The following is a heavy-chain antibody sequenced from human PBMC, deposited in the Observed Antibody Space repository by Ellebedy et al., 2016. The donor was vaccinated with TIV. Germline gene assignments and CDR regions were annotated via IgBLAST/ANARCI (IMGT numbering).Heavy chain of an antibody. V-gene: IGHV3-48*01. CDR2: ISSGSSNK. J-gene: IGHJ4*02. CDR1: GFTFSMYS. D-gene: IGHD2-21*02. Sequence: GGSLRLXXVASGFTFSMYSMNWVRQAPGKGLEWISYISSGSSNKYYARSVRGRFTISRDNAEKSMYLQMNNLRVEDTAIYYCARIQGDRDYWGPGTLVTVSS. CDR3: ARIQGDRDY.